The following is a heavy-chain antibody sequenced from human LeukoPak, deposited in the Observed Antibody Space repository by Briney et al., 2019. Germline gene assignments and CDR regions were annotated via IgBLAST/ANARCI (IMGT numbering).Heavy chain of an antibody. Sequence: ASVKVSCKAFGYTFSSHAMNWVRQAPGQGLELMGWINTNTGIPTYAQGFAGRFVFSLDTSVTTAYLQITSLKAEDTAVYYCARGPFWSFWSGYSFGPFDYWGQGTLVTVSS. J-gene: IGHJ4*02. D-gene: IGHD3-3*01. V-gene: IGHV7-4-1*02. CDR2: INTNTGIP. CDR1: GYTFSSHA. CDR3: ARGPFWSFWSGYSFGPFDY.